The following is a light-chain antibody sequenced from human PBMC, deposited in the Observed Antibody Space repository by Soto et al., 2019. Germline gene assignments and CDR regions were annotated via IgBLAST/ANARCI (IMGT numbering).Light chain of an antibody. V-gene: IGLV2-8*01. CDR1: SSDVGGYNY. Sequence: QSALTQPPSASGSPGQSVTISCTGTSSDVGGYNYVSWYQQHPGKAPKLMIYEVSKRPSGVPDRFSGSKSGNTASLTVSGLQAEDEADYYCSSYAGSNPSYVSGTGTKVTV. CDR3: SSYAGSNPSYV. J-gene: IGLJ1*01. CDR2: EVS.